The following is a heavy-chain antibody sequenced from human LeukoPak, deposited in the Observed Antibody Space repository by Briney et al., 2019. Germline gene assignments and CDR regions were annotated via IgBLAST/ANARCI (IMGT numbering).Heavy chain of an antibody. CDR3: AKDQFYDSSGVFDY. V-gene: IGHV3-53*05. Sequence: GGSLRLSCAASGFTVSSNYMSWVRQAPGKGLEWVSVIYSGGSTYYADSVKGRFTISRDNSKNTLHLQVNSLRADDTAVYYCAKDQFYDSSGVFDYWGQGTLVTVSS. J-gene: IGHJ4*02. CDR1: GFTVSSNY. D-gene: IGHD3-22*01. CDR2: IYSGGST.